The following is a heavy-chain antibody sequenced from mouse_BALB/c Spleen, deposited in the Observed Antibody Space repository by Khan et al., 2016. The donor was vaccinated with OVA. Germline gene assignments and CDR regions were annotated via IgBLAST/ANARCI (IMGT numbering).Heavy chain of an antibody. V-gene: IGHV2-9*02. J-gene: IGHJ3*01. CDR1: GFSLTSYG. CDR3: ARDTTATPY. D-gene: IGHD1-2*01. CDR2: IWAGGST. Sequence: QVQLKQSGPGLVAPSQSLSITCTVSGFSLTSYGVHWVRQPPGKGLEWLGIIWAGGSTTYNSALMSRLIISKDKSKSQVFLKMNSLQTDDTAMYYCARDTTATPYRGQGTLVTVSA.